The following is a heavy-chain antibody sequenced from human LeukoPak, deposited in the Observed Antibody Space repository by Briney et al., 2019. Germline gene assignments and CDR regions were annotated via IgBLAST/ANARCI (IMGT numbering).Heavy chain of an antibody. CDR2: INHRGST. CDR3: AGYGAGSAHYAAT. V-gene: IGHV4-34*01. J-gene: IGHJ5*02. CDR1: GASFSTYY. D-gene: IGHD3-10*01. Sequence: ASETLSLTCAVYGASFSTYYWSWIRQPPGKGLEWIGEINHRGSTNYNPSIRSRVTISVDTSKNHFSLRLSSVTAADTAVYYCAGYGAGSAHYAATWGQGELGSVSS.